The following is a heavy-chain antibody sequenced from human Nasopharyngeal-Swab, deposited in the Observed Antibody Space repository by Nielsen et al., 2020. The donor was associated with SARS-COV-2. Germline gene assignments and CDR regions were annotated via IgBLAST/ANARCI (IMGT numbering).Heavy chain of an antibody. CDR3: ARSEGLRPGLTYWFDP. V-gene: IGHV1-2*06. Sequence: WVRQAPGQGLEWMGRINPNSGGTNYAQKFQGRVTMTRDTSISTAYMELSRLRSDDTAVYYCARSEGLRPGLTYWFDPWGQGTLVTVSS. J-gene: IGHJ5*02. D-gene: IGHD5-12*01. CDR2: INPNSGGT.